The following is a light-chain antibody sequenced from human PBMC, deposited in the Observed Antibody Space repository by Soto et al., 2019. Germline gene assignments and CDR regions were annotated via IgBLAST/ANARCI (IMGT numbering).Light chain of an antibody. J-gene: IGLJ3*02. Sequence: QSVLTQPPSASGSPGQSVTISCTGTSSDVGAYKYVSWYQQHPGEAPKLMIYDVSKRPSGVPDRFSGSKSGNTASLTVSGLQAEDEADYYCSSYAGSNNLVFGGGTQLTVL. CDR3: SSYAGSNNLV. V-gene: IGLV2-8*01. CDR2: DVS. CDR1: SSDVGAYKY.